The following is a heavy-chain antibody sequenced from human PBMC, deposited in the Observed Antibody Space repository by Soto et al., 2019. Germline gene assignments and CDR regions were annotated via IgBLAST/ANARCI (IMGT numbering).Heavy chain of an antibody. CDR1: GFTFSTYS. CDR3: AREYTAWPLAYGLDV. Sequence: LRLSCVGSGFTFSTYSINWVRQAPGKGLEWVSSISSRSDIYCADSVKGRFTISRDNAKNSVSLQMNSLRAEDTAVYYCAREYTAWPLAYGLDVWGQGTTVTVSS. V-gene: IGHV3-21*01. CDR2: ISSRSDI. D-gene: IGHD2-2*02. J-gene: IGHJ6*02.